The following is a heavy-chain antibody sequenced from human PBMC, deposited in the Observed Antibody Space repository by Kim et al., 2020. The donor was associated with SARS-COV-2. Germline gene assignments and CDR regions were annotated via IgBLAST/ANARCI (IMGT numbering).Heavy chain of an antibody. CDR1: GGSFSGYY. J-gene: IGHJ5*02. CDR2: INHSGST. V-gene: IGHV4-34*01. CDR3: ARGYYYDSSGNNWFDP. Sequence: SETLSLTCAVYGGSFSGYYWSWIRQPPGKGLEWIGEINHSGSTNYNPSLKSRVTISVDTSKNQFSLKLSSVTAADTAVYYCARGYYYDSSGNNWFDPWGQGTLVTVSS. D-gene: IGHD3-22*01.